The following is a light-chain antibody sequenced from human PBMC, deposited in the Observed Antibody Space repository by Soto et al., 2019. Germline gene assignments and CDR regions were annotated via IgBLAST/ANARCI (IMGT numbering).Light chain of an antibody. CDR2: DAS. CDR1: QRISSSTY. Sequence: EIVLTQSPGTLSLSPGERATLSCRASQRISSSTYLAWYQQKPGQAPRLLIYDASSRATGIPDRFSGSVSGTDFTLTITRLEPEDFAVFYCQQYGSSEIIFGQGTRLEI. V-gene: IGKV3-20*01. J-gene: IGKJ5*01. CDR3: QQYGSSEII.